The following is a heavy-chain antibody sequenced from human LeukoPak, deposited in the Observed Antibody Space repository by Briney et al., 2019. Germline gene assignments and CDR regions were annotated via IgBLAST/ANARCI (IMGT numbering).Heavy chain of an antibody. CDR1: GFTFSYYT. CDR2: IWYDGSDQ. J-gene: IGHJ3*01. V-gene: IGHV3-30*04. D-gene: IGHD5-18*01. Sequence: PGGSLKLSCAASGFTFSYYTMHWVRQAPGKGLEWVAVIWYDGSDQSYADSVKGRFTISRDNSKNTLFLQMDSLRDEDTAVYYCVREDTAMAPNAFDVWGQGTMVTVSS. CDR3: VREDTAMAPNAFDV.